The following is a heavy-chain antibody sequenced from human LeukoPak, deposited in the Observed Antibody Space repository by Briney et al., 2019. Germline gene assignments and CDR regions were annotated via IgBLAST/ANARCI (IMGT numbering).Heavy chain of an antibody. CDR3: ARSVQGGFDI. V-gene: IGHV3-74*01. Sequence: GGSLRLSCAASGFTLSSYWMHWVRQAPGKGLVWVSHINRDGSDTNYADSVQGRFTISRDYPKNTLYLQMNSLRAEDTAVYYWARSVQGGFDIWGQGTRVTVSS. J-gene: IGHJ3*02. D-gene: IGHD2-15*01. CDR2: INRDGSDT. CDR1: GFTLSSYW.